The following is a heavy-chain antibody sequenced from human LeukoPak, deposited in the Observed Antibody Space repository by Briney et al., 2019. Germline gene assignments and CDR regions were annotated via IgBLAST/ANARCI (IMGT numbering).Heavy chain of an antibody. CDR3: ARDRRVRGVTEKYYYYMDV. Sequence: ASVKVSCKASGYTFTGYYMHWVRQAPGQGLEWMGWINPNSGGTNYAQKFQGRVTMTRDTSISTAYRELSRLRSDDTAVYYCARDRRVRGVTEKYYYYMDVWGKGTTVTVSS. CDR2: INPNSGGT. V-gene: IGHV1-2*02. CDR1: GYTFTGYY. D-gene: IGHD3-10*01. J-gene: IGHJ6*03.